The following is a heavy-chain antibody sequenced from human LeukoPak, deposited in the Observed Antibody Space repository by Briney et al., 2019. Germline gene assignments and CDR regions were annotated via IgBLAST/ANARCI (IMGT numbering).Heavy chain of an antibody. J-gene: IGHJ5*02. CDR3: ARGRRQTSIAARRGFDP. V-gene: IGHV4-34*01. CDR1: GGSFRGYY. D-gene: IGHD6-6*01. Sequence: SETLSLTCAVYGGSFRGYYWSWIRQPPGKGLEWIGEINHSGSTNYNPSLKSRVTISVDTSKNQFPLKLSSVTAADTAVYYCARGRRQTSIAARRGFDPWGQGTLVTVSS. CDR2: INHSGST.